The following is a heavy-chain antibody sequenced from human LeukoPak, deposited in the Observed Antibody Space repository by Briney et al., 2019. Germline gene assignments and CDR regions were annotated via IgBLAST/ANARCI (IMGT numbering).Heavy chain of an antibody. D-gene: IGHD4-17*01. Sequence: PGGSLRLSCVASGFTFSDYYMSWIRQAPGKGLEWLSYISTRSSTIYYADSVKGRFTISRDNAKNSLYLQMNSLRAEDTAVYYCARGATTTRFGRFDPWGQGTLVIVSS. J-gene: IGHJ5*02. CDR1: GFTFSDYY. CDR3: ARGATTTRFGRFDP. V-gene: IGHV3-11*04. CDR2: ISTRSSTI.